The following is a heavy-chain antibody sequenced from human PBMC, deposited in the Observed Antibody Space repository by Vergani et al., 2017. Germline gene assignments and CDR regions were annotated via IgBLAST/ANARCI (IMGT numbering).Heavy chain of an antibody. J-gene: IGHJ4*02. Sequence: EVQLVESGGGLVKPGGSLRLSCAASGFTFSSYSMNWVRQAPGKGLEWVSSISSSSSYIYYADSVKARFTISRDNAKNSLYLQMNSLRAEDTAVYYCARGSGGSIAARRRTFDYWGQGTLVTVSA. CDR1: GFTFSSYS. CDR3: ARGSGGSIAARRRTFDY. V-gene: IGHV3-21*01. CDR2: ISSSSSYI. D-gene: IGHD6-6*01.